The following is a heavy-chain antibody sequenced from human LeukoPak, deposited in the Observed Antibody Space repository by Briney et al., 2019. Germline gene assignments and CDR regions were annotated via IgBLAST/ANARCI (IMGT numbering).Heavy chain of an antibody. Sequence: PGGSLRLSCAASGFTFSNAWMSWVRQAPGKGLEWVSSISSSSSYIYYADSVKGRFTISRDNAKNSLYLQMNSLRAEDTAVYYCARDLGYSGSRDLDYWGQGTLVTVSS. V-gene: IGHV3-21*01. D-gene: IGHD1-26*01. CDR3: ARDLGYSGSRDLDY. CDR2: ISSSSSYI. J-gene: IGHJ4*02. CDR1: GFTFSNAW.